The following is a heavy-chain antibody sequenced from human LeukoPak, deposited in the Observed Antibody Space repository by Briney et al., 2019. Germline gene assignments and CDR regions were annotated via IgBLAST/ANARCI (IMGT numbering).Heavy chain of an antibody. CDR2: INHSGST. V-gene: IGHV4-34*01. Sequence: PSETLSLTCAVYGESFSGFYWTWLRQPPGKGLEWIGEINHSGSTNYNPSLKSRVTISVHTSKNQFSLRLSSVTAADTAVYYCARAPSSGAVAGTVDYWGQGTLVTVSS. D-gene: IGHD6-19*01. CDR3: ARAPSSGAVAGTVDY. CDR1: GESFSGFY. J-gene: IGHJ4*02.